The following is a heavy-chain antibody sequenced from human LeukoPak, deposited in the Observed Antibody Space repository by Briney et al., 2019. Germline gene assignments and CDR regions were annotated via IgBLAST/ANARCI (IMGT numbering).Heavy chain of an antibody. V-gene: IGHV4-39*01. Sequence: PSETLSLACSVSGASISSSNDYWGWLRQAPGKGLEWIGNITYDGSAHYNPSLMSRATILVDTSKNQFSLKFSSVTAADAAMYYCARQFATASADTRGYFDFWGQGTVVTVSS. CDR3: ARQFATASADTRGYFDF. J-gene: IGHJ4*02. CDR1: GASISSSNDY. CDR2: ITYDGSA. D-gene: IGHD2-2*01.